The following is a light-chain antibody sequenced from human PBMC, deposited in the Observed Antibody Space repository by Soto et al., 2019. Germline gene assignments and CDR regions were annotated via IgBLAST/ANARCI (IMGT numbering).Light chain of an antibody. CDR3: QQYASSPPLT. CDR2: GAS. CDR1: QSISSSY. V-gene: IGKV3-20*01. J-gene: IGKJ4*01. Sequence: EIVLTQSPGTLSLSPGERATLSCRASQSISSSYLAWYQQKPGQAPRLLIYGASSRATGIPDRFSGSGSGTDFPLTISRLQPEDFAVYYCQQYASSPPLTFGGGTRVEIK.